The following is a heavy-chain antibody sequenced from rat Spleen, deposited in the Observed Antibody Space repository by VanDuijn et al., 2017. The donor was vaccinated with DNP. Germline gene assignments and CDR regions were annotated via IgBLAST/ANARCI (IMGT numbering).Heavy chain of an antibody. CDR2: ISTGGST. CDR1: GFSLTSYN. Sequence: QVQLKESGPGLVQPSQTLSLTCTVAGFSLTSYNVHWIRQAPGKGLEWIAAISTGGSTYYNSALKSRLSISRDTSKSQVFLKMNSLQTEDTAMYFCARNRGGLSYWGQGVMVTVSS. CDR3: ARNRGGLSY. V-gene: IGHV2-6*01. D-gene: IGHD4-3*01. J-gene: IGHJ2*01.